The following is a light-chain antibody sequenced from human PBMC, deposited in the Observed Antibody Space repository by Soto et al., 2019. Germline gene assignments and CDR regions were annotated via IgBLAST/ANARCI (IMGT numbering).Light chain of an antibody. Sequence: RSPAAQSASAGERVSLSCRASQTIYSNVAWYQQRPGQAPRLLIYRASARATGIPARFSGSGCGTESTLTIGRLQSADSAVYSCQQYQNLWTVGQGTKVDIK. V-gene: IGKV3-15*01. CDR2: RAS. J-gene: IGKJ1*01. CDR3: QQYQNLWT. CDR1: QTIYSN.